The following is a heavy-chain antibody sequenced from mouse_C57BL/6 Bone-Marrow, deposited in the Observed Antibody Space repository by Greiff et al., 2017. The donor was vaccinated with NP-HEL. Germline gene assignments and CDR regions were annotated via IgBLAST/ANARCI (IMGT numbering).Heavy chain of an antibody. CDR2: ISSGGDYI. Sequence: EVQRVESGEGLVKPGGSLKLSCAASGFTFSSYAMSWVRQTPEKRLEWVAYISSGGDYIYYADTVKGRFTISRDNARNTLYLQMSSLKSEDTAMYYCTRAGYGNYVDYWGQGTTLTVSS. CDR1: GFTFSSYA. CDR3: TRAGYGNYVDY. V-gene: IGHV5-9-1*02. J-gene: IGHJ2*01. D-gene: IGHD2-1*01.